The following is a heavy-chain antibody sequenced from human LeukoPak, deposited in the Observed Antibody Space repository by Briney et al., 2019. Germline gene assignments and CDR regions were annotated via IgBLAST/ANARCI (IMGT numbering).Heavy chain of an antibody. V-gene: IGHV3-74*01. CDR1: GFTFINHW. Sequence: GGSLRLSCAASGFTFINHWMHRVRQAPGKGLVWVSRINGVGTTISYADSVKGRFTISRDNAKNTLYLQMNSLRAEDTAVYYCAKEAAGADFDYWGQGTLVTVSP. CDR2: INGVGTTI. J-gene: IGHJ4*02. D-gene: IGHD6-13*01. CDR3: AKEAAGADFDY.